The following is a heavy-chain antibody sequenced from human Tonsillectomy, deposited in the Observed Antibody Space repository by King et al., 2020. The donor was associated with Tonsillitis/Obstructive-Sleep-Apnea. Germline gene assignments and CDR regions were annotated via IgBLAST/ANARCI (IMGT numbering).Heavy chain of an antibody. CDR1: GFPVTTNY. CDR3: ATSSIIYDY. CDR2: IYSGGRT. J-gene: IGHJ4*02. D-gene: IGHD6-6*01. Sequence: VQLVESGGGLVQPGGSLRLSCAASGFPVTTNYMTWVRQAPGKGLEWVSVIYSGGRTYYADSVKGRFSISRDNSKNTLYLQMNSLRAEDTAVYYCATSSIIYDYWGQGTLVTVSS. V-gene: IGHV3-66*01.